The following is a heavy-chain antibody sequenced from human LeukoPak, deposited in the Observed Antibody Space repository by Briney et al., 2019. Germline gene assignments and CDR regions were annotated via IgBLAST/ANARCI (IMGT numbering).Heavy chain of an antibody. CDR1: GFTFSSYA. V-gene: IGHV3-30-3*01. CDR3: ARGVVDYGMDV. D-gene: IGHD2-15*01. J-gene: IGHJ6*02. CDR2: ISYDGSNK. Sequence: GGSLRLSCAASGFTFSSYAMHWVRQAPGKGLEWVAVISYDGSNKYYADSVKGRFTISRDNSKNTLYLQMNSLRAEGTAVYYCARGVVDYGMDVWGQGTTVTVSS.